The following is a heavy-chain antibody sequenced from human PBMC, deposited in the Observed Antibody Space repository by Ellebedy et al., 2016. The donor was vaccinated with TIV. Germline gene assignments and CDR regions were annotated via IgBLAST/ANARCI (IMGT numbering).Heavy chain of an antibody. CDR1: GGTFSSYA. J-gene: IGHJ6*03. Sequence: SVKVSXXASGGTFSSYAISWVRQAPGQGLEWMGGIIPIFGSANYAQKFQGRVTIIADESTSTAYMELSSLRSEDTAVYYCARDCLSEVLNGGLGVNQLLAPYYMDVWGKGTTVTVSS. D-gene: IGHD2-2*01. CDR2: IIPIFGSA. V-gene: IGHV1-69*13. CDR3: ARDCLSEVLNGGLGVNQLLAPYYMDV.